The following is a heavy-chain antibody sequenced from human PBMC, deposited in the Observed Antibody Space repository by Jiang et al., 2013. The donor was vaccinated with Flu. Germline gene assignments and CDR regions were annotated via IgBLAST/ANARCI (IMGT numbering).Heavy chain of an antibody. Sequence: GPGLVKPSETLSLTCTVSGGSTSSIRDYWGWIRQAPGKGLEWIASIYYDKTTYYDPALRNRLTISVDTSKNQFSLTLRSVTAADTAVYYCARHGWGSSWYYDYWGQGTLVTVSS. CDR1: GGSTSSIRDY. J-gene: IGHJ4*02. V-gene: IGHV4-39*01. D-gene: IGHD6-13*01. CDR2: IYYDKTT. CDR3: ARHGWGSSWYYDY.